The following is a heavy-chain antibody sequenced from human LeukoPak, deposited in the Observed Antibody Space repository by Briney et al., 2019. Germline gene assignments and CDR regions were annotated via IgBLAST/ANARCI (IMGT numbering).Heavy chain of an antibody. J-gene: IGHJ3*02. CDR1: GYSFTSYW. Sequence: GESLKISCKGSGYSFTSYWIGWVRQMPGKGLEWMGIIYPGDSDTRYSPSFQGQVTISADKSISTAYIELNRLTSGDTAVYFCARWDYQGIKACDIWGQGTMVTVSP. CDR3: ARWDYQGIKACDI. V-gene: IGHV5-51*01. D-gene: IGHD4/OR15-4a*01. CDR2: IYPGDSDT.